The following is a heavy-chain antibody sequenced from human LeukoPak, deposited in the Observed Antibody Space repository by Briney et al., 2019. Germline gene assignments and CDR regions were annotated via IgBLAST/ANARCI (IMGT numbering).Heavy chain of an antibody. CDR3: AKDPSRAYDSSGYAVDY. V-gene: IGHV3-23*01. J-gene: IGHJ4*02. CDR1: GFTFSSYA. Sequence: GGSLRLSCAASGFTFSSYAMSWVRQAPGKGLEWVSAISGSGGSTYYADSVKGRFTISRDNSKNTLYLQMNSLRAEDTAVYYCAKDPSRAYDSSGYAVDYWGQGTLVTVSS. D-gene: IGHD3-22*01. CDR2: ISGSGGST.